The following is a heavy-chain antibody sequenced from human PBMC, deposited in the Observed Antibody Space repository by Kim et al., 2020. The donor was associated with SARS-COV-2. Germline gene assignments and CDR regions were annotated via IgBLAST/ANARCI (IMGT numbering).Heavy chain of an antibody. CDR3: TKSTGITMIVVVINDAFDI. Sequence: SDTLSLTCTVSGGSISSSSYYWGWIRQPPGKGLEWIGSIYYSGSTYYNPSLMSRVTISVDTSKNQFSLKLSSVIAADTAVYYCTKSTGITMIVVVINDAFDIWGKGTMVTVSS. CDR1: GGSISSSSYY. CDR2: IYYSGST. J-gene: IGHJ3*02. D-gene: IGHD3-22*01. V-gene: IGHV4-39*07.